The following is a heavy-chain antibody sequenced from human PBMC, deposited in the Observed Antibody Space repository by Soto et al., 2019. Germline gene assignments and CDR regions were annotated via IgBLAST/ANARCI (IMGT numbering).Heavy chain of an antibody. V-gene: IGHV3-30*18. D-gene: IGHD2-8*01. CDR2: ISHDGSNK. CDR3: AKASQDIVLMVYGISGGYFDL. CDR1: GFTFSSYG. Sequence: QVQLVESGGGVVQPGRSLRLSCAASGFTFSSYGMHWVRQAPGKGLEWVAVISHDGSNKYYADSVKGRFTISRDNSKNTLYLQMNRLRAEDTAVYYCAKASQDIVLMVYGISGGYFDLWGRGTLVTVSS. J-gene: IGHJ2*01.